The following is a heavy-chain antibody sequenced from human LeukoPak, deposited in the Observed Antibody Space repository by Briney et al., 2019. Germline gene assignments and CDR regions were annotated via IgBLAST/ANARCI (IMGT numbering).Heavy chain of an antibody. CDR1: GFTFSSYA. Sequence: GGSLRLSCAASGFTFSSYAMSWVRQAPGKGLEWVSATSGPGGSRDYADSVKGRFTISRDNSKNTLYLQMNSLRAEDTAIYYCSKKVGLVSAPLYYFDFVGQGTLVTVSS. J-gene: IGHJ4*02. CDR3: SKKVGLVSAPLYYFDF. CDR2: TSGPGGSR. D-gene: IGHD6-6*01. V-gene: IGHV3-23*01.